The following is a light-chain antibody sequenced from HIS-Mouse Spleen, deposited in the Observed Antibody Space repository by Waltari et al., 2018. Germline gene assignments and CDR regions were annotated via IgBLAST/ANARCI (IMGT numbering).Light chain of an antibody. V-gene: IGLV3-10*01. CDR3: YSTDSSGNHRV. J-gene: IGLJ2*01. CDR2: EDS. CDR1: ALPTKF. Sequence: SYELTQPPSVSVSPGQPARTTCSGDALPTKFAYWYQQKSGQAPVLVIYEDSKRPSGIPERFSGSSSGTMATLTISGAQVEDEADYYCYSTDSSGNHRVFGGDQADRP.